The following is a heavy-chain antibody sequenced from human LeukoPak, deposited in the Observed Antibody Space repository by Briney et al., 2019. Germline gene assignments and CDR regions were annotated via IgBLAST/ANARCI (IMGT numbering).Heavy chain of an antibody. V-gene: IGHV3-74*01. J-gene: IGHJ3*01. Sequence: GGSLRLSCAASGFSLSNYWMHWVRQAPGKGLVWLSRINTDGSHTIYADSVKGRLTISRDNAKNTLYLQMNSLRAEDTAVYYCARVRGDGDPNNGFDVWGQGTLVSVSS. CDR2: INTDGSHT. CDR3: ARVRGDGDPNNGFDV. CDR1: GFSLSNYW. D-gene: IGHD4-17*01.